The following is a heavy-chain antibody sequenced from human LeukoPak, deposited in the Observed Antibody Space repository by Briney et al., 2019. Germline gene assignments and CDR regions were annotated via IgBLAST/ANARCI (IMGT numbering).Heavy chain of an antibody. CDR1: GYSFTSYW. D-gene: IGHD3-9*01. CDR2: IYPGDSDT. CDR3: TRSPDIDILTGYSRYYFDY. J-gene: IGHJ4*02. Sequence: GESLKISCQGSGYSFTSYWIGWVRQMPGKGLEWMGIIYPGDSDTRYSPSFQGQGTISADKSISTAYLQWNSLKASDTAIYYCTRSPDIDILTGYSRYYFDYWGQGTLVTVSS. V-gene: IGHV5-51*01.